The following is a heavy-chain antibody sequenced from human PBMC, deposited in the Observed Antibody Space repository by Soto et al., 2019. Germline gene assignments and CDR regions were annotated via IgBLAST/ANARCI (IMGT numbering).Heavy chain of an antibody. Sequence: ASVKVSCKASGYTFTSYAMHWVRQAPGQRLEWMGWINAGNGNTNYAQHLQGRVSLTTDTSTSTAYMDLRSLRSDDTAVYYCARVPDYWGQGILVTVSS. CDR3: ARVPDY. D-gene: IGHD2-2*01. V-gene: IGHV1-3*01. J-gene: IGHJ4*02. CDR2: INAGNGNT. CDR1: GYTFTSYA.